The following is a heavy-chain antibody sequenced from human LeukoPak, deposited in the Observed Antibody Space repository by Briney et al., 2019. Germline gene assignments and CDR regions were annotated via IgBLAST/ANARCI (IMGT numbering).Heavy chain of an antibody. Sequence: GGSLRLSCAASGFTFSYYAMHWVRQAPGKGLEWVALVSYKGSSKYYADAVKGRFTISRDNSKNTLYLQMNSLRAEDTAVYYCTRSITHYYYGSGGLYYFDYWGQGALVTVSS. CDR3: TRSITHYYYGSGGLYYFDY. J-gene: IGHJ4*02. D-gene: IGHD3-10*01. CDR2: VSYKGSSK. V-gene: IGHV3-30-3*01. CDR1: GFTFSYYA.